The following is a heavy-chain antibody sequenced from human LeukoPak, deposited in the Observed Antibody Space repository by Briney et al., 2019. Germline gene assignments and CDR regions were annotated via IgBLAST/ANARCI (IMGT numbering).Heavy chain of an antibody. CDR2: IIPIFGTA. J-gene: IGHJ3*02. CDR1: GGTFSSYA. Sequence: ASVKVSCKASGGTFSSYAISWVRQAPGQGLEWMGGIIPIFGTANHAQKFQGRVTITADESTSTAYMELSSLRSEDTAVYYCASLVSSAAGAFDIWGQGTMVTVSS. V-gene: IGHV1-69*01. CDR3: ASLVSSAAGAFDI. D-gene: IGHD6-13*01.